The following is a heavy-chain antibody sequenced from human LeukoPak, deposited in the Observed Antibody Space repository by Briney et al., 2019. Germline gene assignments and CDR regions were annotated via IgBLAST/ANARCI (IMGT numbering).Heavy chain of an antibody. CDR3: ARDRGGSGPTTTDY. Sequence: GGSLRLSCAASGFTFSTSWMHWVRGAPGKGLVWVSRISSDGSSTIYADSVMGRFTISRDNAKNTLFLQMNSLRAEDTAVYHCARDRGGSGPTTTDYWGQGTLVTVSS. V-gene: IGHV3-74*01. CDR1: GFTFSTSW. CDR2: ISSDGSST. D-gene: IGHD6-19*01. J-gene: IGHJ4*02.